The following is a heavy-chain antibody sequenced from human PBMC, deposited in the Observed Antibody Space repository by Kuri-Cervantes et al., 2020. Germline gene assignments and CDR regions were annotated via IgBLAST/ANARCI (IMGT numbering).Heavy chain of an antibody. D-gene: IGHD3-16*01. CDR3: ARGVGPNWFDP. V-gene: IGHV4-59*01. J-gene: IGHJ5*02. Sequence: SETLSLTCTVSGGSISSYYWSWIRQPPGKGLEWVGYIYYSGGTNYNPSLKSRVTISVDTSKNQFSLTLSSVTAADTAVYYFARGVGPNWFDPWGQGTLVTVSS. CDR1: GGSISSYY. CDR2: IYYSGGT.